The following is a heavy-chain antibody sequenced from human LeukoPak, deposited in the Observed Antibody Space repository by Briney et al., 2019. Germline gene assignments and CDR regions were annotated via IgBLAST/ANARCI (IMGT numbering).Heavy chain of an antibody. Sequence: GGSLRLSCAASGFTVSSNYIGWVRQAPGKGLEWVSIIYSAGGIYYADSVRGRFTTSRDNSKNTVGLQMNSLTVEDTAVYYCASGGLGTRKYYSDPFHYWGQGTLVTVSS. CDR3: ASGGLGTRKYYSDPFHY. CDR2: IYSAGGI. D-gene: IGHD3-10*01. J-gene: IGHJ4*02. V-gene: IGHV3-53*01. CDR1: GFTVSSNY.